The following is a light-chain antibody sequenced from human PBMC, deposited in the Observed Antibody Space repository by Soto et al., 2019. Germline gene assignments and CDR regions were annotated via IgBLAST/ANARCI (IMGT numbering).Light chain of an antibody. J-gene: IGLJ1*01. CDR2: YDS. CDR1: NIGSKS. Sequence: SYELTQPPSVSVAPGKKARITCGGNNIGSKSVHWYQQKPGQAPVLVIYYDSDRPSGIPERFSGSNSGNTATLTISRVEAGDEADYYWQVWDSSSDHYVFGTGTKLTVL. CDR3: QVWDSSSDHYV. V-gene: IGLV3-21*04.